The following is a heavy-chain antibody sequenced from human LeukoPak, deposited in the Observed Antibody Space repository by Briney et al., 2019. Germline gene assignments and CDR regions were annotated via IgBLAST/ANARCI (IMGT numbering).Heavy chain of an antibody. CDR3: AKVVRPSSISIVVVPAGLDY. CDR2: ISSSSSYI. D-gene: IGHD2-2*01. J-gene: IGHJ4*02. Sequence: GGSLRLSCAASGFTFSSYSMNWVRQAPGKGLEWVSSISSSSSYIYYADSVKGRFTISRDNAKNSLYLQMNSLRAEDTAVYYCAKVVRPSSISIVVVPAGLDYWGQGTLVTVSS. CDR1: GFTFSSYS. V-gene: IGHV3-21*01.